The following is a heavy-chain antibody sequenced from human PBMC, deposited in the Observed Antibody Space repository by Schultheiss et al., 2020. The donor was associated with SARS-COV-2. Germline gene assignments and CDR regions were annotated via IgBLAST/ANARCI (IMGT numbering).Heavy chain of an antibody. J-gene: IGHJ5*02. V-gene: IGHV4-59*01. Sequence: SETLSLTCTVSGGSISNYYWSWIRQPPGKGLEWIGYIHYSGSTNYNPSLKSRVTISVDTSKNQFSLKLSSVTAADTAVYYCAREYARWFDPWGQGTLVTVSS. D-gene: IGHD2-2*01. CDR1: GGSISNYY. CDR3: AREYARWFDP. CDR2: IHYSGST.